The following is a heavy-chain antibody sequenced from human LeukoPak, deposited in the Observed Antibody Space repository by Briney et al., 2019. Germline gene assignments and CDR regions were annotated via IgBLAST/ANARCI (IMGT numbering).Heavy chain of an antibody. D-gene: IGHD2-2*01. CDR3: AKVREDIVVVPAAVTYYYGMDV. J-gene: IGHJ6*02. Sequence: PGRSLRLSCAASGFTFSSYGMHWVRQAPGKGLEWVAVISYDGSNKYYADSVKGRFTISRDNSKNTLYLQMNSLRAEDTAVYYCAKVREDIVVVPAAVTYYYGMDVWGQGTTVTVSS. CDR1: GFTFSSYG. CDR2: ISYDGSNK. V-gene: IGHV3-30*18.